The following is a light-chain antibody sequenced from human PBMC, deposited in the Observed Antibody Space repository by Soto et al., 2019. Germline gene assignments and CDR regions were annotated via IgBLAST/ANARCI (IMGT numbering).Light chain of an antibody. CDR3: QHRGR. V-gene: IGKV3-11*01. CDR2: DAS. Sequence: VLTQSPATLSLSPGDRATLSCRAGQNINNFIAWYQHKPGQAPRLLIYDASNRATGIPGRFSGSGSGTDFTLTITSLECEDFAVYYCQHRGRFGQGTKVDIK. CDR1: QNINNF. J-gene: IGKJ1*01.